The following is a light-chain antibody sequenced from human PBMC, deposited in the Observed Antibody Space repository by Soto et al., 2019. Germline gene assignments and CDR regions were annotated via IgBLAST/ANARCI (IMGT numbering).Light chain of an antibody. V-gene: IGKV3-20*01. Sequence: EIVLTQSPGTLSLSPGERATLSCSASQSISSSYLAWYQQKPGQAPRLLIYGASSRATGIPDRFSGSGPGTDFTLTISRLEPEDFAVYYCQQYGSSPRTFGQGTKVDIK. CDR2: GAS. CDR1: QSISSSY. CDR3: QQYGSSPRT. J-gene: IGKJ1*01.